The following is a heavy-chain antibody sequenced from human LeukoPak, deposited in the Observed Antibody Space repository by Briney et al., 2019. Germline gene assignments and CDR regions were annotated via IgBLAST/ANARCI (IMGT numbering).Heavy chain of an antibody. CDR2: IYYSGST. Sequence: PSETLSLTCTVSGGSISSYYWSWIRQPPGKGLEWIGYIYYSGSTNYNPSLKSRVTISVDTSKNQFSLKLSSVTAADTAVYYCARGYPNYDILTGYYGDAFDIWGQGTMVTVS. CDR3: ARGYPNYDILTGYYGDAFDI. J-gene: IGHJ3*02. CDR1: GGSISSYY. D-gene: IGHD3-9*01. V-gene: IGHV4-59*01.